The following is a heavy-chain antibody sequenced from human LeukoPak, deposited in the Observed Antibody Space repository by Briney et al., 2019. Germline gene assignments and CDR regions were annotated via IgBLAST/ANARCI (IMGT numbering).Heavy chain of an antibody. CDR3: ANRRVVAARGNWFDP. V-gene: IGHV4-34*01. CDR2: INHSGST. Sequence: PSETLSLTCAVYGGSFSGYYWSWIRQPPGKGLEWIGEINHSGSTNYNPSLKSRVTISVDTSKNQFSLKLSSVTAADTAVYYCANRRVVAARGNWFDPWGQGTLVTVSS. D-gene: IGHD2-15*01. J-gene: IGHJ5*02. CDR1: GGSFSGYY.